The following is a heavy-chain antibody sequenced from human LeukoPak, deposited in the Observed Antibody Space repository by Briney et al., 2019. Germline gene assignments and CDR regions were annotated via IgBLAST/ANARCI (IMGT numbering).Heavy chain of an antibody. Sequence: SQTLSLTCAISGDSFSSNSATWNWIRQSPSRGLVWLGRTYYRSKWYNEYAPSVRGRIVFNPDTSKNQFSLQLDSVTPEDTAVYYCARALPRYFDYWGQGTLVAVSS. V-gene: IGHV6-1*01. D-gene: IGHD2-21*02. CDR3: ARALPRYFDY. J-gene: IGHJ4*02. CDR2: TYYRSKWYN. CDR1: GDSFSSNSAT.